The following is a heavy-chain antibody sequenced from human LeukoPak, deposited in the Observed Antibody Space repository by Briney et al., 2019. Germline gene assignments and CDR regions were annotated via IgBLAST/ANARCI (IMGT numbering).Heavy chain of an antibody. D-gene: IGHD6-13*01. Sequence: ASVKVSCKASGYTFTSYDINWVRQATGQGLEWMGWMNPNSGKTGYAQKFQGRVTMTRNTSISTAYMELSSLGSEDTAVYYCARGYIAAGWSDYWGQGTLVTVSS. V-gene: IGHV1-8*01. CDR3: ARGYIAAGWSDY. CDR1: GYTFTSYD. CDR2: MNPNSGKT. J-gene: IGHJ4*02.